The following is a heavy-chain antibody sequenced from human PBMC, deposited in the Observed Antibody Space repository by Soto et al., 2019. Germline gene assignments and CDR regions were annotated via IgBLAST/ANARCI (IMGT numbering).Heavy chain of an antibody. J-gene: IGHJ6*02. CDR2: IWYDGSNK. D-gene: IGHD4-4*01. CDR1: GFTFSSYG. CDR3: ARDSGVSPYYSNYKGSRDGMDV. V-gene: IGHV3-33*01. Sequence: QVQLVESGGGVVQPGRSLRLSCAASGFTFSSYGMHWVRQAPGKGLEWVAVIWYDGSNKYYADSVKGRFTISRDNSKNTLYLQMNSLRAEDTAVYYCARDSGVSPYYSNYKGSRDGMDVWGQGTTVTVSS.